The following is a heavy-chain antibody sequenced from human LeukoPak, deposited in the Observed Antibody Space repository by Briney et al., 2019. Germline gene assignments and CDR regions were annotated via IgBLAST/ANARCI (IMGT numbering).Heavy chain of an antibody. CDR1: GGSISSSSYY. CDR3: ARLGFYYYYMDV. CDR2: IRSSRSTI. Sequence: PSETLSLTCTVSGGSISSSSYYWRWIRQAPGKGLEWVSNIRSSRSTIYYADSVKGRFTISRDNAKNSLYLQMNSLRAEDTAVYYCARLGFYYYYMDVWGKGTTVTISS. V-gene: IGHV3-11*01. J-gene: IGHJ6*03.